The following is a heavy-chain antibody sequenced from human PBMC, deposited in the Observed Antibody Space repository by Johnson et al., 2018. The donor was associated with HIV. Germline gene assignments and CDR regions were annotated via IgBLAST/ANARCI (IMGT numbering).Heavy chain of an antibody. D-gene: IGHD6-13*01. CDR1: GFTFRDHY. CDR2: ISTSGSTI. Sequence: VQLVESGGGWIQPGGSLRLSCAASGFTFRDHYMSWIRQAPGKGLEWVADISTSGSTIYYADYVKGRFTISRDNAKNSLYLQMNSLRPEDTAVYFCARDGKYSSIGPDAFDVWGQGTMVTVSS. V-gene: IGHV3-11*04. CDR3: ARDGKYSSIGPDAFDV. J-gene: IGHJ3*01.